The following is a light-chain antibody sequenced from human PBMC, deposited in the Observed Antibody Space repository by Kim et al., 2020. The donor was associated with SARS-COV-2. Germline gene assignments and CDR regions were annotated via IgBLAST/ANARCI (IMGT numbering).Light chain of an antibody. CDR2: EDN. CDR1: SGSITSNY. CDR3: QSYDSGKYV. V-gene: IGLV6-57*04. Sequence: NFMLTQPHSVSESPGKAVTISCTHSSGSITSNYVQWYQQRPGSAPTTIIYEDNQRPSAVPDRFSGSIDTSSNSASLTISGLQTEDEADYYCQSYDSGKYVFGTGTKVTVL. J-gene: IGLJ1*01.